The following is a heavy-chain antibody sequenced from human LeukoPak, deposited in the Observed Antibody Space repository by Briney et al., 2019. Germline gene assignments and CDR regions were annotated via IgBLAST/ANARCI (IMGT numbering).Heavy chain of an antibody. D-gene: IGHD3-16*02. CDR3: ARGTLRLGDLSLSNYFDP. J-gene: IGHJ5*02. Sequence: SETLSLTCTVSGGSMNNNYWSWIRQPAGKGLEWVGRIHSSGSTNYNPSLKSRVTMSVDTFKNQFSLKLSSVTAADTALYYCARGTLRLGDLSLSNYFDPWGQGTLVTVSS. CDR1: GGSMNNNY. V-gene: IGHV4-4*07. CDR2: IHSSGST.